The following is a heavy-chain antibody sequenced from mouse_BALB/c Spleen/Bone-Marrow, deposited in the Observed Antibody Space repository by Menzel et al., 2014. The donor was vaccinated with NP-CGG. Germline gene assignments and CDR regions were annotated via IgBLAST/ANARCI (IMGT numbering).Heavy chain of an antibody. CDR3: GRQGYYGYFAY. CDR2: INPDSSTI. Sequence: EVKVEESGGGLVQPGGSLKLSCAASGFDFXRYWMSWVRQAPGKGLEWIGEINPDSSTINYTPSLKDKSIISRDNAKNTLYLQMSKVRSEDTALYYCGRQGYYGYFAYWGRGTLVTVSA. V-gene: IGHV4-1*02. CDR1: GFDFXRYW. J-gene: IGHJ3*01. D-gene: IGHD1-2*01.